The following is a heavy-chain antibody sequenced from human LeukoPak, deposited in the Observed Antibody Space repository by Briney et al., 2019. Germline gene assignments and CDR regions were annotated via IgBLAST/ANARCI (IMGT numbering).Heavy chain of an antibody. CDR2: INPDGSEQ. D-gene: IGHD3-22*01. CDR3: ARGQRSDSGYSPFDS. J-gene: IGHJ4*02. Sequence: GVLRLSCAASGFAFGSSWMNWVRQAPGKGLEWVAKINPDGSEQDYVESVKGRFTISRDNAKNSVSLVMDTVSAGDTAVYFCARGQRSDSGYSPFDSWGQGTLVTVSS. V-gene: IGHV3-7*04. CDR1: GFAFGSSW.